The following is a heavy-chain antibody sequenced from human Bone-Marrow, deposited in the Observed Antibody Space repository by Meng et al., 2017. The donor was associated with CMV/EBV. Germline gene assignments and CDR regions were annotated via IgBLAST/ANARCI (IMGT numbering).Heavy chain of an antibody. Sequence: GESLKISCAASEFTFSSYGMHWVRQAPGKGLEWVAVIWYDGSNKYYADSVKGRFTISRDNSKNTLYLQMNSLRAEDTAVYYCAKEYYDFWSGYDRSYGMDVCGQGTTVTVSS. CDR3: AKEYYDFWSGYDRSYGMDV. CDR2: IWYDGSNK. D-gene: IGHD3-3*01. V-gene: IGHV3-33*06. J-gene: IGHJ6*02. CDR1: EFTFSSYG.